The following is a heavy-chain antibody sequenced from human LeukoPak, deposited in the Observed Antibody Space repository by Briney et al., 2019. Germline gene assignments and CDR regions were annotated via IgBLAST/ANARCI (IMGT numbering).Heavy chain of an antibody. CDR1: GFTFSGSA. Sequence: MSGGSLRLSCAASGFTFSGSAMHWVRQAPGKGLEWDGRIKSKTDGGTTDYAAPVKGRFTISRDDSKNTLYLQMNSLKTEDTAVYYCTTGSNHPDAFDIWGQGTMVTVSS. V-gene: IGHV3-15*01. J-gene: IGHJ3*02. CDR2: IKSKTDGGTT. CDR3: TTGSNHPDAFDI.